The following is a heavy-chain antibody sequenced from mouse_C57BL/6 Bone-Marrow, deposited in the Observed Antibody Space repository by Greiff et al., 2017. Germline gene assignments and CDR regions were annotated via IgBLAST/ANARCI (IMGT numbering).Heavy chain of an antibody. J-gene: IGHJ1*03. CDR3: TTGTVVATEYFDV. CDR2: FDPENGDT. Sequence: EVKLMESGAELVRPGASVKLSCTASGFNIKDDYMHWVKQRPEQGLEWIGWFDPENGDTEYASKFQGKATITADTSSNTAYLQLSSLTSEDTAVYYGTTGTVVATEYFDVWGTGTTVTVSS. CDR1: GFNIKDDY. D-gene: IGHD1-1*01. V-gene: IGHV14-4*01.